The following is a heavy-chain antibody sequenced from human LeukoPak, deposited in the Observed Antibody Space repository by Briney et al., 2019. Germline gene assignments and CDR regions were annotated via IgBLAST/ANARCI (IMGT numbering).Heavy chain of an antibody. V-gene: IGHV4-59*01. CDR2: RYYSGST. CDR1: GDSIRNSY. CDR3: ARGYYYMDL. Sequence: SETLSLTCNVSGDSIRNSYWSWIRQPPGKPLEWIGYRYYSGSTDSNPSLKSRVTMSIDTSENQFSLKLNSVTAADTAVYYCARGYYYMDLWGEGTTVIASS. J-gene: IGHJ6*03.